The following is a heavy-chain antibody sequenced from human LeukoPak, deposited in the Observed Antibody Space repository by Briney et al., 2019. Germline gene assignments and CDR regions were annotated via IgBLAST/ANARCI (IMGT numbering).Heavy chain of an antibody. D-gene: IGHD1-1*01. CDR2: ISGSGTNT. Sequence: GGSLRLSCAASGFTFSSYAMSWVRQAPGKGLEWVSGISGSGTNTDYADSVKGRFTISRDNSKNTLYLQMNSLRAEDTAVYYCAKVYNWNYQLSDYWGQGTLVTVSS. J-gene: IGHJ4*02. CDR3: AKVYNWNYQLSDY. V-gene: IGHV3-23*01. CDR1: GFTFSSYA.